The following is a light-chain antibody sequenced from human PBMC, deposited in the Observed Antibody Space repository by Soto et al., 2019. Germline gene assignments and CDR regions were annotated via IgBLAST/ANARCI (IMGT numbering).Light chain of an antibody. V-gene: IGKV3-20*01. CDR3: QQYGSSPLFT. CDR2: GAS. CDR1: QSVSSSY. J-gene: IGKJ3*01. Sequence: EIVLTQSPVTLSLSPGERATLSCRASQSVSSSYLACYQQKPGQAPRLLIYGASSMATGIPDRFSGSGSGTDFTLTISRLEPEDFAVYYCQQYGSSPLFTFGPGTKVDIK.